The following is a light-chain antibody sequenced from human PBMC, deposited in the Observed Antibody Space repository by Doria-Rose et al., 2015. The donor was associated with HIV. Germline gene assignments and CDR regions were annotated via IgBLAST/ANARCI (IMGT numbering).Light chain of an antibody. V-gene: IGKV1-5*03. CDR2: EAS. J-gene: IGKJ1*01. CDR3: QQYNSYWT. CDR1: QSISTW. Sequence: SASVGDRVTITCRASQSISTWLAWYQQIPGKAPKLLIYEASSLGGGVPSRFSGSGSGTEFTLTINSLQPDDFATYYCQQYNSYWTFGQGTKVEIK.